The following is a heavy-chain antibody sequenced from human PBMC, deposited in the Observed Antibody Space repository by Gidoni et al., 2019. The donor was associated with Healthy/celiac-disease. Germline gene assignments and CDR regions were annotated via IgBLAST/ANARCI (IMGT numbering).Heavy chain of an antibody. V-gene: IGHV3-23*01. CDR2: ISGSGGST. D-gene: IGHD6-19*01. J-gene: IGHJ5*02. CDR3: AKDRGSGWVDSWFDP. CDR1: GFTFISDA. Sequence: EVQLLESGGGLVQPGGSLRLSCAASGFTFISDARSWVRQAPGKGLGLVSAISGSGGSTYYAASVKGRFTISRDNSKNTLYLQMNSLRAEDTAVYYCAKDRGSGWVDSWFDPWGQGTLVTVSS.